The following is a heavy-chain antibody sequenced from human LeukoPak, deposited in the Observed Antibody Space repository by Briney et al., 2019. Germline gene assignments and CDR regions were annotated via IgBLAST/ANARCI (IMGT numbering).Heavy chain of an antibody. CDR3: ARESHHVCPIDY. J-gene: IGHJ4*02. CDR2: ISSSSSYI. V-gene: IGHV3-21*01. D-gene: IGHD1-14*01. CDR1: GFTFSSYS. Sequence: GGSLRLSCAASGFTFSSYSMNWVRQAPGKGLEWVSSISSSSSYIYYADSVKGRFTISRDNAKNSLYLQMNSLRAEDTAVYYCARESHHVCPIDYWGQGTLVTVSS.